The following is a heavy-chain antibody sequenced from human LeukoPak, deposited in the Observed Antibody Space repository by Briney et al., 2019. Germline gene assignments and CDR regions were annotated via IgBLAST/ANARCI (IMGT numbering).Heavy chain of an antibody. CDR1: GGSISSSSYS. D-gene: IGHD3-10*01. Sequence: PSETLSLTCTVSGGSISSSSYSWGWIRQPPGKGLEWIGSIYYSGSTYYNPSLKSRVTISVDTSKNQFSLKLSSVTAADTAVYYCASPSLPPMVRGVIITDAFDIWGQGTMVTVSS. CDR3: ASPSLPPMVRGVIITDAFDI. J-gene: IGHJ3*02. CDR2: IYYSGST. V-gene: IGHV4-39*01.